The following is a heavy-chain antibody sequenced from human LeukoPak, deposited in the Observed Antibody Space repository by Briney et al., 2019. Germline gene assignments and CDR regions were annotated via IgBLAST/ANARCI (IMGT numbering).Heavy chain of an antibody. D-gene: IGHD6-19*01. CDR3: ARSGSIAVAATRGPSDY. CDR2: IYYSGST. Sequence: PSETLSLTCTVSGGSISSYYWSWIRQPPGKGLEWIGFIYYSGSTNYNPSLKSRVTISVDTSKNQFFLNLRSVTAADTAVYYCARSGSIAVAATRGPSDYWGQGTLVTVSS. V-gene: IGHV4-59*08. J-gene: IGHJ4*02. CDR1: GGSISSYY.